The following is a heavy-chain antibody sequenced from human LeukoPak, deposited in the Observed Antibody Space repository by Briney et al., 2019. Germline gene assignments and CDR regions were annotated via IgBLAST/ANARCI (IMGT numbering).Heavy chain of an antibody. Sequence: GGSLRLSCAASGFTFSSYSMNWVRQAPGKGLEWVSSISSSSSYIYYADSVKGRFTISRDNAKNSLYLQMNSLRAEDKAMAFCARDNDVADFDYWGQGTLVTVSS. CDR2: ISSSSSYI. D-gene: IGHD2-8*01. J-gene: IGHJ4*02. V-gene: IGHV3-21*01. CDR3: ARDNDVADFDY. CDR1: GFTFSSYS.